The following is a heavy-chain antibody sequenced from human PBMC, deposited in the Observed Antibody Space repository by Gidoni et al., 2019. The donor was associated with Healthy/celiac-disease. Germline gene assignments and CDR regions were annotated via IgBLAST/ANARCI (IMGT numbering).Heavy chain of an antibody. J-gene: IGHJ6*02. CDR2: IHPNSGGT. CDR3: ARARYDGWSGYYEDYYYGMDV. V-gene: IGHV1-2*02. D-gene: IGHD3-3*01. CDR1: GYTFTGYY. Sequence: QVQLVQSGAEVKKPGASVKVSCTASGYTFTGYYLHWVRQAPGQGLEWMGWIHPNSGGTNYAQKFQGRVTMTRDTSRSTADMELSRLRSDDTAVYYCARARYDGWSGYYEDYYYGMDVWGQGTTVTVSS.